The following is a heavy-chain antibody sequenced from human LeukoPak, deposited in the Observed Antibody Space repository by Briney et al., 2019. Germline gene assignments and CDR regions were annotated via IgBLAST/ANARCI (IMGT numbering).Heavy chain of an antibody. V-gene: IGHV1-2*02. CDR1: GYTFTGYY. J-gene: IGHJ5*02. CDR3: ARVRRAANGSYYGDWFDP. Sequence: ASVKVSCKASGYTFTGYYMHWVRQTPGQGLEWMGWINPNSGGTNYAQKFQGRVTMTRDTSISTAYMELSRLRSDDTAVYYCARVRRAANGSYYGDWFDPWGQGTLVTVSS. CDR2: INPNSGGT. D-gene: IGHD1-26*01.